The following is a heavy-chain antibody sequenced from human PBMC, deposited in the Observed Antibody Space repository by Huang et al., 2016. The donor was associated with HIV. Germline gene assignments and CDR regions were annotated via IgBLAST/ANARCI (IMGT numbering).Heavy chain of an antibody. D-gene: IGHD6-13*01. J-gene: IGHJ4*02. Sequence: QVQLVQSGIEVKKPGASVKVSCKASGHSFISYGINWVRQAPGQGLEWMGWITAYKGNTNYAQRLQGRVTMTADTSTNTAYMERRSLRSDDTAVYYCASETSQQLGSEYWGQGTLVTVSS. V-gene: IGHV1-18*01. CDR3: ASETSQQLGSEY. CDR1: GHSFISYG. CDR2: ITAYKGNT.